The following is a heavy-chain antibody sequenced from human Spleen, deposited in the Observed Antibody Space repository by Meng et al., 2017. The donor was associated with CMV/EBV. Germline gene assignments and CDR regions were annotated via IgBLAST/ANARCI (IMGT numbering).Heavy chain of an antibody. Sequence: FNFDDFGMSWVRQVPGKGLEWVSGSNWNGGRTGYADSVKGRFTISRDNAKNSLYLQMNSLGAEDTAFYHCARDRRYSGSYYGGSGFDPWGQGTLVTVSS. CDR1: FNFDDFG. V-gene: IGHV3-20*01. CDR2: SNWNGGRT. J-gene: IGHJ5*02. D-gene: IGHD1-26*01. CDR3: ARDRRYSGSYYGGSGFDP.